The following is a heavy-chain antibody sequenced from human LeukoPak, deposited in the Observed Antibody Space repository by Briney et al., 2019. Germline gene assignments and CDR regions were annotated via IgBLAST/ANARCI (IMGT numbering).Heavy chain of an antibody. J-gene: IGHJ6*04. CDR2: IYTSGST. V-gene: IGHV4-61*02. CDR1: GGSISSGSYY. CDR3: ARGQGRGVYYGMDV. D-gene: IGHD3-16*01. Sequence: PSETLSLTCTVSGGSISSGSYYWSWIRQPAGKGLEWIGRIYTSGSTNYNPSLKSRVTISVDTSKNQFSLKLSSVTAADTAVYYCARGQGRGVYYGMDVWGKGTTVTVSS.